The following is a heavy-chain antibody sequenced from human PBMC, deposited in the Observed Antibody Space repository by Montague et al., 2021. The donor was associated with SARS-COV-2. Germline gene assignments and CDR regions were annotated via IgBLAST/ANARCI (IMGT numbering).Heavy chain of an antibody. V-gene: IGHV4-34*01. CDR3: ARLGDGIVPSPILGLGPYYSFYYMDV. CDR2: ISQSGNT. J-gene: IGHJ6*03. D-gene: IGHD2-2*02. Sequence: SETLSLTCAVHGGSFSRYYWSWIRQPPGKGLEWIGEISQSGNTKYNPSLQSRVSISLDTSRNQFSLKVSSVTAADTAIYYCARLGDGIVPSPILGLGPYYSFYYMDVWGKGTTVTVSS. CDR1: GGSFSRYY.